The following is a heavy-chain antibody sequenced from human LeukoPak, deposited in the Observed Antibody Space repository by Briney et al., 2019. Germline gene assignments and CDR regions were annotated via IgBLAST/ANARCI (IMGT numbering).Heavy chain of an antibody. Sequence: PGGSLRLSCAASGFTVSTNYMSWVRQAPGKGLEWVSVIYTGSTTYYADSVKDRFTISRDNSKNTLYLQMNSLRAEDTAVYYCARGSHNYYDSRRLDYWGQGTLVTVSS. J-gene: IGHJ4*02. CDR2: IYTGSTT. CDR3: ARGSHNYYDSRRLDY. V-gene: IGHV3-66*01. D-gene: IGHD3-22*01. CDR1: GFTVSTNY.